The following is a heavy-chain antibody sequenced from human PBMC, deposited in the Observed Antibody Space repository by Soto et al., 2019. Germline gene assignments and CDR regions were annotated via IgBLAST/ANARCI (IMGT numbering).Heavy chain of an antibody. CDR1: GFTFSNYG. CDR2: VSANNGHT. Sequence: AAVKVPCKASGFTFSNYGLNWVLQSPLQGLEWMGCVSANNGHTNYAQNLQGRVSMTTDTSTSTAYMELRGLRFDDTAVYYCARDIESVTAKHFFYYYAMDVWGQGTTVTVSS. CDR3: ARDIESVTAKHFFYYYAMDV. V-gene: IGHV1-18*01. J-gene: IGHJ6*02. D-gene: IGHD2-8*01.